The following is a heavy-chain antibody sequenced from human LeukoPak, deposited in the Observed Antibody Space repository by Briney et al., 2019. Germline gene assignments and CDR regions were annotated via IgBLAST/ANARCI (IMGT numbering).Heavy chain of an antibody. CDR2: IIPIIGMA. CDR3: ARDYRPGTAKGHYNCFDP. J-gene: IGHJ5*02. CDR1: GDTFNSHG. D-gene: IGHD1-1*01. Sequence: ASVKVSCKASGDTFNSHGINWVRQAPGQGLEWMGRIIPIIGMANNAQKFQGRVTITADKSTSTSYMELSSLRSEDTAVYYCARDYRPGTAKGHYNCFDPWGQGTLVTVSS. V-gene: IGHV1-69*04.